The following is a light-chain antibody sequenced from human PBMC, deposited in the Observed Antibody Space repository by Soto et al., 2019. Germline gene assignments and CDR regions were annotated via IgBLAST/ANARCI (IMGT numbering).Light chain of an antibody. J-gene: IGLJ1*01. CDR3: RSYTNSNKEV. CDR2: AVG. CDR1: SSDVGGYNY. Sequence: QSALTQPASVSGSPGQSITLSCTGTSSDVGGYNYVSWYQQHTGKAPKLMIYAVGSRPSGVSNRFSGSKSGNTASLTSSGLQAEDEAAYYCRSYTNSNKEVFGTGTKLTVL. V-gene: IGLV2-14*01.